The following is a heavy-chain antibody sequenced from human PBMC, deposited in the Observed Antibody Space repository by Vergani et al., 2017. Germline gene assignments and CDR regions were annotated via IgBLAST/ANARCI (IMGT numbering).Heavy chain of an antibody. J-gene: IGHJ4*02. D-gene: IGHD5-18*01. V-gene: IGHV3-9*01. CDR2: ISWNSGSI. CDR3: ARGGVDTAMGALYYFDY. CDR1: GFTFDDYA. Sequence: EVQLVESGGGLVQPGRSLRLSCAASGFTFDDYAMHWVRQAPGKGLEWVSGISWNSGSIGYADSVKGRFTISRDNAKNSLYLQMNSLRAEDTAVYYCARGGVDTAMGALYYFDYWGQGTLVTVSS.